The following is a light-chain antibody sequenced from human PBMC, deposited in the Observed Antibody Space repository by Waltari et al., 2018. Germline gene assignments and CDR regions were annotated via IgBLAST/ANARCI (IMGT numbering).Light chain of an antibody. Sequence: EIVLTQSPGTLSLSPGERATLSCRASQRVSSSYLAWYQQKPGQAPSLLIYGASSSATGVPDRFSGSGSGTDFTLTISRLEPEDFAVYYCQQYGISPGTFGQGTKLEIK. CDR3: QQYGISPGT. CDR1: QRVSSSY. V-gene: IGKV3-20*01. CDR2: GAS. J-gene: IGKJ2*01.